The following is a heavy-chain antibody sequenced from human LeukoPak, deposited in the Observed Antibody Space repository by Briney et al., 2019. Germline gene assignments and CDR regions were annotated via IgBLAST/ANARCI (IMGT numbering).Heavy chain of an antibody. CDR1: GFTFSSYS. CDR2: ISGSGGST. V-gene: IGHV3-23*01. J-gene: IGHJ3*02. Sequence: GGSLRLSGAASGFTFSSYSMNWVRQAPGKGLEWVSAISGSGGSTYYADSVKGRFTISRDNSKNTLYLQMNSLRAEDTAVYYCAKGTPMVRGVIKDAFDIWGQGTMVTVSS. CDR3: AKGTPMVRGVIKDAFDI. D-gene: IGHD3-10*01.